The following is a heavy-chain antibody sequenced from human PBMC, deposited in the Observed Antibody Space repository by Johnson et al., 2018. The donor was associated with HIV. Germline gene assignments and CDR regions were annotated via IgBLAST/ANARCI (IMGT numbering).Heavy chain of an antibody. Sequence: QVQLVESGGGVVQPGRSLRLSCAASGFTFSSYAMHWVRQAPGKGLEWVALISYDGSNKYYADSVKGRFTISRDNSKNTLYLQMNSLRAEDTAVYYCAGGSYNDAFDIWGQGTMVTVSS. CDR1: GFTFSSYA. CDR2: ISYDGSNK. CDR3: AGGSYNDAFDI. J-gene: IGHJ3*02. V-gene: IGHV3-30*04. D-gene: IGHD1-26*01.